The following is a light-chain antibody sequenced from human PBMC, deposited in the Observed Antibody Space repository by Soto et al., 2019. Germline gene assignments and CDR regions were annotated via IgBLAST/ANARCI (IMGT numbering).Light chain of an antibody. CDR3: SSDTSSNTLV. J-gene: IGLJ2*01. CDR2: EVS. V-gene: IGLV2-14*01. CDR1: SSDVGAYNY. Sequence: QSALTQPASVSGSPGQSITISCTGTSSDVGAYNYVSWYQQHPGKAPKLMIFEVSDRPSGVSNRFSGSKSGNAASLTISGLQAEEAAYYYCSSDTSSNTLVFGGGTKLTVL.